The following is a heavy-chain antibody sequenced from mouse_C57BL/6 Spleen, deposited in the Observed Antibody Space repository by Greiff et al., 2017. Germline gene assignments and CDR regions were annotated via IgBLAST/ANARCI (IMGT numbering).Heavy chain of an antibody. J-gene: IGHJ2*01. Sequence: EVKVVESEGGLVQPGSSMKLSCTASGFTFSDYYMAWVRQVPEKGLEWVANINYDGSSTYYLDSLKSRFIISRDNAKNILYLQMSSLKSEDTATYYCARDRDYFDYGGQGTTLTVSS. V-gene: IGHV5-16*01. CDR2: INYDGSST. CDR3: ARDRDYFDY. CDR1: GFTFSDYY.